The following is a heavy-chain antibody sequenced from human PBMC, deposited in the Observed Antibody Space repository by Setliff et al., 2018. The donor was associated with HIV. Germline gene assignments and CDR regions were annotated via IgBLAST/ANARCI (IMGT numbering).Heavy chain of an antibody. CDR2: IYYSGST. Sequence: PSETLSLTCTVSGGSISSGSYYWSWIRQPPGKGLEWIGSIYYSGSTYYNPSLQSRVTIFVDTSKNQFSLKLSSVTAADTAVYYCARHRDPPGTSWIYYYYYMDLWGEGTTVTVSS. J-gene: IGHJ6*03. D-gene: IGHD6-13*01. CDR3: ARHRDPPGTSWIYYYYYMDL. V-gene: IGHV4-39*01. CDR1: GGSISSGSYY.